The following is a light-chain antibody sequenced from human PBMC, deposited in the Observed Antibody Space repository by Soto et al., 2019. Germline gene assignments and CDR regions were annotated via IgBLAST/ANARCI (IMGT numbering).Light chain of an antibody. J-gene: IGKJ5*01. Sequence: DIQMTQSPSSLSASVGDRVTITCRASQSIRSYLNWYQQKPGKAPKLLIYAASSLQSGVPSRFSRSGSGTDFTLTISSLQPEDFATYYCQQSYSTPPITFGKGTRLEIK. CDR2: AAS. CDR3: QQSYSTPPIT. V-gene: IGKV1-39*01. CDR1: QSIRSY.